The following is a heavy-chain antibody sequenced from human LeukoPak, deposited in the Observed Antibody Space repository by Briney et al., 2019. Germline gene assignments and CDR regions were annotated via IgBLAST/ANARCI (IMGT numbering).Heavy chain of an antibody. J-gene: IGHJ4*02. V-gene: IGHV4-39*01. CDR3: ARLAQGSGTYGFDY. CDR2: IYYRGSS. D-gene: IGHD3-10*01. CDR1: GGSISSNNYY. Sequence: PSETLSLTCTVSGGSISSNNYYWGWVRQPPGKGLEWIATIYYRGSSYYNPSLKSRVTISVDTSKNQFSLKLSSVTAADTAVYYCARLAQGSGTYGFDYWGQGTRVTVSS.